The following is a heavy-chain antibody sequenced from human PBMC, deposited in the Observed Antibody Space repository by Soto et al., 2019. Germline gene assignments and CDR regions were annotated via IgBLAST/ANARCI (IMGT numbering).Heavy chain of an antibody. V-gene: IGHV1-69*13. Sequence: SVKVSCKASGGTFSSYAISWVRQPPGQGLEWMGGIIPIFGTANSAKKFQGRVTITADESTSTAYMELSSLRSEDTAVYYCAREGGGHIVVQRGYYGMDVWGQGTTVAVSS. CDR2: IIPIFGTA. CDR1: GGTFSSYA. J-gene: IGHJ6*02. D-gene: IGHD2-21*01. CDR3: AREGGGHIVVQRGYYGMDV.